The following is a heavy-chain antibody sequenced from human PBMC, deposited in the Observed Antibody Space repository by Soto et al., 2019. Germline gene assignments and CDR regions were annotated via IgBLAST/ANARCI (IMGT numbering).Heavy chain of an antibody. CDR1: GFTFSNSW. V-gene: IGHV3-74*01. D-gene: IGHD2-2*01. CDR2: INADGTST. J-gene: IGHJ4*02. Sequence: DVQLVESGGGLVQPGGSLRLSCAASGFTFSNSWMHWVRQVSGKGLEWVSRINADGTSTSYADSEKGRFTISRDNAKNTLYLHVNSLRAEYTAVYYCVKVLARGVGVPRFYFDSWGQGALVTVSS. CDR3: VKVLARGVGVPRFYFDS.